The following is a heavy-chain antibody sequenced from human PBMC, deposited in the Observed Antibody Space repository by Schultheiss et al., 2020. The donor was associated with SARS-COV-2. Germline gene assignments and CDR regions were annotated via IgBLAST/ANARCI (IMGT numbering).Heavy chain of an antibody. Sequence: GGSLRLSCAASGFTFSSYAMSWVRQAPGKGLEWVSAISGSGGSTYYADSVKGRFTISRDNSKNTLYLQMNSLRAEDTAVYYCARESDPYYYDSSGYYGMDVWGQGTTVTVSS. CDR2: ISGSGGST. CDR3: ARESDPYYYDSSGYYGMDV. V-gene: IGHV3-23*01. J-gene: IGHJ6*02. D-gene: IGHD3-22*01. CDR1: GFTFSSYA.